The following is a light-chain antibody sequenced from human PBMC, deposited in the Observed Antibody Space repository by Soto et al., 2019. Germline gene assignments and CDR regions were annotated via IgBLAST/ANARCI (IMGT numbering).Light chain of an antibody. Sequence: EIVMTQSPATLSVSPGERATLSCRASQSVSSNLAWYQQKPGQAPRLLIYGASTRAAGIPARFSGGGSGTEFTLTISSLQSEDFAVYYCQQYNNLLITFGQGTRLEIK. V-gene: IGKV3-15*01. CDR2: GAS. J-gene: IGKJ5*01. CDR3: QQYNNLLIT. CDR1: QSVSSN.